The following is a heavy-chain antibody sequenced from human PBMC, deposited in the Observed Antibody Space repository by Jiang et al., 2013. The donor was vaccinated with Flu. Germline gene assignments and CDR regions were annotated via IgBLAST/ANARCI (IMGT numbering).Heavy chain of an antibody. V-gene: IGHV4-59*01. Sequence: GKGLEWIGYIYYSGSTNYNPSLKSRVTISVDTSKNQFSLKLSSVTAADTAVYYCARDRDYMDVWGKGTTVTVSS. CDR3: ARDRDYMDV. J-gene: IGHJ6*03. CDR2: IYYSGST.